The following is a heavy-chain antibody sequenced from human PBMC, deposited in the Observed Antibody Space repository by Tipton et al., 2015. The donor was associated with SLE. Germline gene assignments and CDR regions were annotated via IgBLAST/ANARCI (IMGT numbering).Heavy chain of an antibody. D-gene: IGHD3-10*01. J-gene: IGHJ4*02. CDR3: AREVSSVVRGVIRY. V-gene: IGHV3-7*01. CDR2: INQDGSEK. CDR1: GFTFKNYW. Sequence: GSLRLSCAASGFTFKNYWMSWVRQAPGKGLEWVANINQDGSEKSYVDSVKGRFTISRENAKSSLYLQMNSLRAEDTAVYYCAREVSSVVRGVIRYWGQGTLVTVSS.